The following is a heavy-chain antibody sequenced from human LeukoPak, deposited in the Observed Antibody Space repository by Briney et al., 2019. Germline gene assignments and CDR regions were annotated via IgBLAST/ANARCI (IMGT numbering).Heavy chain of an antibody. Sequence: ASVKVSCKASRYTFTSYDINWVRQATGQGLEWRGWMNPNSGNTGYAQKFQGRVTMTRNTSISPAYMELSSLRSEDTAVYYCAREQYCSGGGCYWFDPWGQGTLVTVSS. V-gene: IGHV1-8*01. CDR2: MNPNSGNT. CDR3: AREQYCSGGGCYWFDP. CDR1: RYTFTSYD. D-gene: IGHD2-15*01. J-gene: IGHJ5*02.